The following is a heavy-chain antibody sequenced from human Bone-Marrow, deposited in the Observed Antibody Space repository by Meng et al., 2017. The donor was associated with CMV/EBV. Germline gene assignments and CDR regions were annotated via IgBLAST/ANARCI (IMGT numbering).Heavy chain of an antibody. Sequence: SETLSLTCAVYGGSFSGYYWSWIRQPPGKGLEWIGYIYYSGSTNYNPSLKSRVTISVDTSKNQFSLKLSSVTAADTAVYYCAREGSNSSHDYWGQGTLVTVSS. V-gene: IGHV4-59*01. CDR1: GGSFSGYY. J-gene: IGHJ4*02. CDR3: AREGSNSSHDY. D-gene: IGHD6-13*01. CDR2: IYYSGST.